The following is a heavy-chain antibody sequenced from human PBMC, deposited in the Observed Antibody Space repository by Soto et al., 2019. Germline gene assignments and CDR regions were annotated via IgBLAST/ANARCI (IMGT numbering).Heavy chain of an antibody. CDR1: GYTFTGYY. V-gene: IGHV1-2*02. CDR3: ATAFPESSSWARDDAFDI. J-gene: IGHJ3*02. Sequence: ASVKVSCKASGYTFTGYYMHWVRQAPGQGLEWMGWINPNSGGTNYAQKFQGRVTMTRDTSISTAYMELSRLRSDDTAVYYCATAFPESSSWARDDAFDIRGQGTMVTVSS. D-gene: IGHD6-13*01. CDR2: INPNSGGT.